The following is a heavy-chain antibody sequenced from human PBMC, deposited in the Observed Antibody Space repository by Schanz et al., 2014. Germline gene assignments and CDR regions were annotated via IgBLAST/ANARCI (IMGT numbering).Heavy chain of an antibody. D-gene: IGHD3-10*01. CDR1: GYTFNNHG. CDR2: ISVYHGHT. J-gene: IGHJ6*02. Sequence: QVQLVQSGAEVKKPGASATVSCKASGYTFNNHGISWVRQAPGQGLEWMGWISVYHGHTNYAEKAHGRVTMTTDTSTSTAYMELRSLISDDTAVYYCVRDAGWAFGDYHGMDVWGQGTSVTVSS. CDR3: VRDAGWAFGDYHGMDV. V-gene: IGHV1-18*01.